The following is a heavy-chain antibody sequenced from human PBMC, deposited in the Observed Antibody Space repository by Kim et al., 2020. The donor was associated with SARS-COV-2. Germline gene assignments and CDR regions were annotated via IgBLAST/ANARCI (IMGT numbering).Heavy chain of an antibody. CDR1: GGSISSSSYY. V-gene: IGHV4-39*01. CDR2: IYYSGST. J-gene: IGHJ4*02. Sequence: SETLSLTCTVSGGSISSSSYYWGWIRQPPGKGLEWIGSIYYSGSTYYNPSLKSRVTISVDTSKNQFSLKLSSVTAADTAVYYCARPGGSGYDNFDYWGQGTLVTVSS. CDR3: ARPGGSGYDNFDY. D-gene: IGHD5-12*01.